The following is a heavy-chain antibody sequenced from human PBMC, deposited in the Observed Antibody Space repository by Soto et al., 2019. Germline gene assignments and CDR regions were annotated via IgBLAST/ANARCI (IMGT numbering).Heavy chain of an antibody. CDR1: GFTFSSYA. CDR2: ISGSGGST. J-gene: IGHJ6*02. V-gene: IGHV3-23*01. CDR3: AKAMRYCSGGSCYSPEYYYYGMDV. D-gene: IGHD2-15*01. Sequence: GGSLRLSCAASGFTFSSYAMSWVRQAPGKGLEWVSAISGSGGSTYYADSVKGRFTISRDNSKNTLYLQMNSLRAEDTAVYYCAKAMRYCSGGSCYSPEYYYYGMDVWGPGTTVTVFS.